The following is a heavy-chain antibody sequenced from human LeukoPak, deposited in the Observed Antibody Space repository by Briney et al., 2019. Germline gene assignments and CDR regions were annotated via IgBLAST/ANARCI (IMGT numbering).Heavy chain of an antibody. CDR2: INSDGSST. V-gene: IGHV3-74*01. D-gene: IGHD5-12*01. CDR3: ARGGVATSYYYYYYMDV. Sequence: GGSLRLSCAASGFTFSSYWMHWVRQAPGKGLVWVSRINSDGSSTSYADSVKGRFTISRDNAKNTLYLQMNSLRAEDTAVYYCARGGVATSYYYYYYMDVWGKGTTVTVSS. J-gene: IGHJ6*03. CDR1: GFTFSSYW.